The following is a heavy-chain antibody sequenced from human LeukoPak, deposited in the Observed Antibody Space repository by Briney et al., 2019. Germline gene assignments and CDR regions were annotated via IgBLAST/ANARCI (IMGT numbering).Heavy chain of an antibody. V-gene: IGHV3-21*01. Sequence: GGSLRLSCAASGFTFSSYSMNWVRQAPGKGLEWVSSISSSKSYIYYADSVKGRFTISRDNAKNSLYLQMNSLRAEDTAVYYCAGYGSGSYYDNYWGQGTLVTVSS. CDR3: AGYGSGSYYDNY. J-gene: IGHJ4*02. CDR1: GFTFSSYS. CDR2: ISSSKSYI. D-gene: IGHD3-10*01.